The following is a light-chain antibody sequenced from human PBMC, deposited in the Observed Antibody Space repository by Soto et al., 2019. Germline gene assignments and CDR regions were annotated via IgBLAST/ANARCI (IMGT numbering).Light chain of an antibody. CDR3: SSYTTRNTRNIV. V-gene: IGLV2-14*03. J-gene: IGLJ1*01. Sequence: QSALTQPASVSGSPGQSITISCTGTSSDVGGYNYVSWYQHHPGKAPKLIIYDVSNRPSGVSIRFSVSKSDNTASLTISGLQPEDEADYHCSSYTTRNTRNIVFGTGNKLTVL. CDR1: SSDVGGYNY. CDR2: DVS.